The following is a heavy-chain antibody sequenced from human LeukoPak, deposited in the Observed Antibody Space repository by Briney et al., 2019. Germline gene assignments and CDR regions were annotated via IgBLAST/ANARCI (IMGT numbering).Heavy chain of an antibody. CDR3: ATYRQVLLPFES. CDR2: IFPSGGEI. V-gene: IGHV3-23*01. Sequence: GGSLRLSCVASGFTFSTFAMIWIRQPPGKGLEWVSSIFPSGGEIHYADSVRGRFTISRDNSKSTLSLQMNSLRVEDTAIYYCATYRQVLLPFESWGQGTLVTVSS. J-gene: IGHJ4*02. D-gene: IGHD2-8*02. CDR1: GFTFSTFA.